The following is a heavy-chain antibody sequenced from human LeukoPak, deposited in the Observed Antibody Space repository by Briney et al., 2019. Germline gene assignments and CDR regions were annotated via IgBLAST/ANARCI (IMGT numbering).Heavy chain of an antibody. CDR1: GGSVSSNSNY. Sequence: KPSETLSLTCTVPGGSVSSNSNYWSWLRQPPGKGLEWIGYNTYFGSASYNPSLKSRVTISVDTSKNQFSLKLSSVTAADTAVYYCARDTPGGYDFWWFDPWGQGTLVTVSS. CDR3: ARDTPGGYDFWWFDP. V-gene: IGHV4-61*01. J-gene: IGHJ5*02. D-gene: IGHD5-12*01. CDR2: NTYFGSA.